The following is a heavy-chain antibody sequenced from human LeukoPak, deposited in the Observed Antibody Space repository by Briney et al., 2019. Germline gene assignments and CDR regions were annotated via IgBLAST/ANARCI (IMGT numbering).Heavy chain of an antibody. Sequence: ASVKVSCKASGGTFSSYAISWVRQAPGQGLEWMGGIIPIFGTANYAQKFQGRVTITADESTSTAYMELSSLRSEDTAVYYCARGGVGATPSSFDYWGQGTLVTVSS. CDR3: ARGGVGATPSSFDY. V-gene: IGHV1-69*13. CDR2: IIPIFGTA. J-gene: IGHJ4*02. D-gene: IGHD1-26*01. CDR1: GGTFSSYA.